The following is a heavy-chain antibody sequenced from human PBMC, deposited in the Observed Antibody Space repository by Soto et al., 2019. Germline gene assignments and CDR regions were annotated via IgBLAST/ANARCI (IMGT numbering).Heavy chain of an antibody. D-gene: IGHD3-22*01. CDR2: IVVGSSNT. V-gene: IGHV1-58*01. Sequence: SVQDTFKSSGFTFTSSALQWVGQPGGQRLEWIGWIVVGSSNTNYAQKDQERVTITREMSTSTAYMELSTRRSEDTAVYYCAAAPLTYYYDSSGYPWGKGTLATSPQ. CDR1: GFTFTSSA. J-gene: IGHJ5*02. CDR3: AAAPLTYYYDSSGYP.